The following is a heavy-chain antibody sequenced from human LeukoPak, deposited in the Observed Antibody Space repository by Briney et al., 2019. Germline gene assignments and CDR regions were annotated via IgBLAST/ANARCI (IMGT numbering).Heavy chain of an antibody. CDR3: ARDGYSYGSPIDY. CDR1: GFTFSSYS. Sequence: GVSLRLSCAASGFTFSSYSMNWVRQAPGKGLEWVSSISSSSSYIYYADSVKGRFTISRDNAKNSLYLQMNSPRAEDTAVYYCARDGYSYGSPIDYWGQGTLVTVSS. D-gene: IGHD5-18*01. CDR2: ISSSSSYI. J-gene: IGHJ4*02. V-gene: IGHV3-21*01.